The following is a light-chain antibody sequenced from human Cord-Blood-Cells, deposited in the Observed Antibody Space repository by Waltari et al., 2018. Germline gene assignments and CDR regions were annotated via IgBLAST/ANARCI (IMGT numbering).Light chain of an antibody. CDR1: SSDVGGYNY. Sequence: QSALTQPRSVSGSPGQSVTISCTGTSSDVGGYNYVSWYQQHPGKAPKLMIYDVIKRPSGVPDRFSGSKSGNTASLAISGLQAEDEADYYCCSDAGSYTYVFGTGTKVTVL. CDR3: CSDAGSYTYV. J-gene: IGLJ1*01. V-gene: IGLV2-11*01. CDR2: DVI.